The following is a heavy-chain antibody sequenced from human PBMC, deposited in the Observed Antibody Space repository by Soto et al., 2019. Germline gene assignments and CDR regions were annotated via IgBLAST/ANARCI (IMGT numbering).Heavy chain of an antibody. CDR3: SRELWGQAGPIKWYDA. V-gene: IGHV4-59*01. J-gene: IGHJ6*01. CDR1: GGSIRCDY. CDR2: IYYSATP. Sequence: SESLSLTCTVPGGSIRCDYWSWYRKASGPGLEWIGYIYYSATPHDNPALKSRVTLSVDTSKHQFSLKPRPVTARDTAVYYCSRELWGQAGPIKWYDAWRQGTRVT. D-gene: IGHD6-13*01.